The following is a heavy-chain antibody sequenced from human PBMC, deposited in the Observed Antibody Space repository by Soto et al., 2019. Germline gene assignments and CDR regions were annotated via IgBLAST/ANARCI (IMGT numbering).Heavy chain of an antibody. CDR2: ISWNSGST. D-gene: IGHD3-10*01. Sequence: EVQLVESGGGLVQPGRSLRLSCTASGFIFDDYAMHWVRQAPGKGLEWISGISWNSGSTGYADSVRGRFTISRDNAKNSLHLQMISLRAEDTALYYCAKALGLGLGNYGYYMDVWGKGTTVIVSS. J-gene: IGHJ6*03. V-gene: IGHV3-9*01. CDR3: AKALGLGLGNYGYYMDV. CDR1: GFIFDDYA.